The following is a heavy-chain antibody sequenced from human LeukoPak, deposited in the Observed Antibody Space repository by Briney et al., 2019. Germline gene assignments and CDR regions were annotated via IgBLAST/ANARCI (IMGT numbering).Heavy chain of an antibody. Sequence: SETLSLTCIVSGDSISPYYWNWIRQPPGKGLEWIGYIYYSGSTNYNPSLKSRVTISVDTSKNQFSLKLSSVTAADTAVYYCARNSYSSGYDYWGQGTLVTVSS. CDR1: GDSISPYY. CDR2: IYYSGST. D-gene: IGHD6-19*01. J-gene: IGHJ4*02. CDR3: ARNSYSSGYDY. V-gene: IGHV4-59*01.